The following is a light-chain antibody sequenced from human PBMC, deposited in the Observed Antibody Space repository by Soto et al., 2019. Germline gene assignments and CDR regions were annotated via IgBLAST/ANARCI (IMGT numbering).Light chain of an antibody. CDR3: LKYNSAPWT. CDR1: QGISTY. Sequence: DIQMTQSPSSLSASVGDRVTITCRASQGISTYLAWYQQKPGKVPKLLIYAASTLQAGVSSRFSGSGSGTDFTLTISSLQPEDVATYYCLKYNSAPWTFGQGTKVEIK. V-gene: IGKV1-27*01. J-gene: IGKJ1*01. CDR2: AAS.